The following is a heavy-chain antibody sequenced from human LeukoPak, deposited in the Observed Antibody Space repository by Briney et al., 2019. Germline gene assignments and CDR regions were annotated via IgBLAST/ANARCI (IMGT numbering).Heavy chain of an antibody. CDR3: AREPTYYDILTGYYRSNWFDP. V-gene: IGHV4-34*01. CDR2: INHSGST. Sequence: SETLSLTCAVYGGSLSGYYRSWIRQPPGKGLEWIGEINHSGSTNYNPSLKSRVTLSVDTSKNQFSLKLSSVTAAVTAVYYCAREPTYYDILTGYYRSNWFDPWGQGTLVTVSS. J-gene: IGHJ5*02. D-gene: IGHD3-9*01. CDR1: GGSLSGYY.